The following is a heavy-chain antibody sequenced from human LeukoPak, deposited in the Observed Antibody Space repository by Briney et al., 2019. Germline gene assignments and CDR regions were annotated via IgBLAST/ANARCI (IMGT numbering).Heavy chain of an antibody. V-gene: IGHV4-59*01. CDR1: GGSISSYY. J-gene: IGHJ3*02. D-gene: IGHD2-2*01. Sequence: NPSETLSLTCTVSGGSISSYYWSWIRQPPGKGLEWIGYVYYSGSTNYNPSLKSRVTISVDTSKNQFSLKLSSVTAADTAVYYCARVLEVPAATLGDAFDIWGQGTMVTVSS. CDR3: ARVLEVPAATLGDAFDI. CDR2: VYYSGST.